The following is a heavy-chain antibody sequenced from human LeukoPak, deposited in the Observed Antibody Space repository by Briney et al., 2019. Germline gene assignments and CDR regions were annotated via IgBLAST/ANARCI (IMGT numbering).Heavy chain of an antibody. J-gene: IGHJ4*02. D-gene: IGHD3-22*01. CDR1: GGSISNYY. CDR3: ARALIYDSSGYYRY. CDR2: IYYSGST. V-gene: IGHV4-59*05. Sequence: SETLSLTCTVSGGSISNYYWNWIRQPPGKGLEWIGSIYYSGSTYYNPSLKSRVTISVDTSKNQFSLKLSSVTAADTAVYYCARALIYDSSGYYRYWGQGTLVTVSS.